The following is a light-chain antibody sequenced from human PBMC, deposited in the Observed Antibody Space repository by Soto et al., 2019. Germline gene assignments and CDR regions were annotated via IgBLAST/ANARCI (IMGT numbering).Light chain of an antibody. CDR3: TSNAVSNTYV. CDR1: SSDVGAYNY. Sequence: QSALTQPPSASGSPGQSVTISCTGTSSDVGAYNYVSWYQQHPGKAPKLMIYEVNKRPSGVPDRFSGSKSGNTASLTVSGLQAEDEADYYCTSNAVSNTYVFGTGTKLTVL. J-gene: IGLJ1*01. V-gene: IGLV2-8*01. CDR2: EVN.